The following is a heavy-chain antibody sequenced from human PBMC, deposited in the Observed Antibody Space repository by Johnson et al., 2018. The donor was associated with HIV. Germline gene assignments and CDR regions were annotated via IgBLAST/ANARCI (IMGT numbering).Heavy chain of an antibody. CDR3: AKPQLLADDIFNF. CDR1: GFRFSSSW. J-gene: IGHJ3*01. Sequence: VQLVESGGGLVQPGGSLRLSCTASGFRFSSSWMHWVRQAPGKGLVWVSRINSDGCSTAYADSVKGRFTISRENTKDTLSLQMNSLRAEDTGVYYCAKPQLLADDIFNFCGQGTMVIVSS. CDR2: INSDGCST. V-gene: IGHV3-74*02. D-gene: IGHD6-19*01.